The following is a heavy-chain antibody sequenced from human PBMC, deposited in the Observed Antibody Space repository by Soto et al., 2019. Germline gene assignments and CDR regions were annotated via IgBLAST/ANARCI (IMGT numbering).Heavy chain of an antibody. V-gene: IGHV4-34*01. CDR2: INHSGST. CDR1: GGSFSGYY. CDR3: ARSRILTGYYKSYYYYGMDV. Sequence: SETLSLTXAVYGGSFSGYYWSWIRQPPGKGLEWIGEINHSGSTNYNPSLKSRVTISVDTSKNQFSLKLSSVTAADTAVYYCARSRILTGYYKSYYYYGMDVWGQGTTVTVSS. J-gene: IGHJ6*02. D-gene: IGHD3-9*01.